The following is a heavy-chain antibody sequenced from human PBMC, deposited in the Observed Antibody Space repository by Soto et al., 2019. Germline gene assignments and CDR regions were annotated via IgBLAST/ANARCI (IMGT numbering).Heavy chain of an antibody. CDR3: AKGLYYYDCSGYRVFDF. CDR1: GFAFNNYA. CDR2: VSDSGGTT. Sequence: GGALRLSCAASGFAFNNYALTWVRQAPGKGLEWVATVSDSGGTTYYADSVKGRFTISRDNSKSTVFLQMLSLRAEDTAVDYCAKGLYYYDCSGYRVFDFWGPGTLVTVSS. V-gene: IGHV3-23*01. J-gene: IGHJ4*02. D-gene: IGHD3-22*01.